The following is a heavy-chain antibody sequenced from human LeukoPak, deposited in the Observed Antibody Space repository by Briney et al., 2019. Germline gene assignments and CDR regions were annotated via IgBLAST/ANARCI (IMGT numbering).Heavy chain of an antibody. D-gene: IGHD5-12*01. V-gene: IGHV4-39*01. CDR1: GGSISSSSYY. Sequence: SEALSLTCTVSGGSISSSSYYWGWIRQPPGKGLEWIGSIYYSGSTYYNPSLKSRVTISVDTSKNQLSLKLSSVTAADTAVYYCASGYIAFDPWGQGTLVTVSS. CDR3: ASGYIAFDP. CDR2: IYYSGST. J-gene: IGHJ5*02.